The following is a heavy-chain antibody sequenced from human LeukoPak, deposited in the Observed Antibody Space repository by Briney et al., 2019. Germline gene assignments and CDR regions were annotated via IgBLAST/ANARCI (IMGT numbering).Heavy chain of an antibody. CDR3: ARQRGSLTIDY. CDR1: GGSISSYY. J-gene: IGHJ4*02. D-gene: IGHD3-10*01. Sequence: PSETLSLTCTVSGGSISSYYWSWIRQPPGKGLEWIGYIYYSGSTNYNPSLKSRVTISVDTSKNQFSLKLSSVTVADTAVYYCARQRGSLTIDYWGQGTLVTVSS. V-gene: IGHV4-59*08. CDR2: IYYSGST.